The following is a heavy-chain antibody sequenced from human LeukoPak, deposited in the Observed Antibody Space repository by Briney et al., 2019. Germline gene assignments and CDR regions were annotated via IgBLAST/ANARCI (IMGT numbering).Heavy chain of an antibody. J-gene: IGHJ3*02. CDR3: ARARNYYDSSGFYYEGDAFDI. D-gene: IGHD3-22*01. Sequence: TSETLSLTCAVYGGSFSGYYWSWIRQPPGKGLEWIGEINHSGSTNYNPSLKSRVTISVDTSKNQFSLKLSSVTAADTAVYYCARARNYYDSSGFYYEGDAFDIWGQGTMVTVSS. CDR1: GGSFSGYY. V-gene: IGHV4-34*01. CDR2: INHSGST.